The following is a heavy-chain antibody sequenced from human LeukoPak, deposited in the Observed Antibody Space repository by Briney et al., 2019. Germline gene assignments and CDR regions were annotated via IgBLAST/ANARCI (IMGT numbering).Heavy chain of an antibody. CDR2: INHSGST. D-gene: IGHD6-13*01. CDR3: ARGPGSSWYRYYYYYGMDV. J-gene: IGHJ6*02. CDR1: GGSFSGYY. Sequence: PSETLSPTCAVYGGSFSGYYWSWIRQPPGKGLEWIGEINHSGSTNYNPSLKSRVTISVDTSKNQFSLKLSSVTAADTAVYYCARGPGSSWYRYYYYYGMDVWGQGTTVTVSS. V-gene: IGHV4-34*01.